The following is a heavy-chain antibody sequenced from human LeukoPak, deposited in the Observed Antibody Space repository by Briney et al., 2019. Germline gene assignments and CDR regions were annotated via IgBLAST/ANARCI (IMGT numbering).Heavy chain of an antibody. D-gene: IGHD5-24*01. CDR2: ISAYNGNT. Sequence: EAAVTVSCKASGYTFTSYGISGVRQAPGHGLEWMGWISAYNGNTNYAQKLQGRVTMTTDPSTSTVYMELRSLRSDDTAAYYCASTLMATGTFDIWGQGTMVTVSS. V-gene: IGHV1-18*01. CDR3: ASTLMATGTFDI. J-gene: IGHJ3*02. CDR1: GYTFTSYG.